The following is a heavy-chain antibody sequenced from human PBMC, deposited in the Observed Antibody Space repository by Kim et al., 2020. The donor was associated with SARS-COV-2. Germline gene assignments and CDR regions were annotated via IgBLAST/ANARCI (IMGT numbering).Heavy chain of an antibody. CDR1: GGSISSYY. J-gene: IGHJ3*02. V-gene: IGHV4-59*01. Sequence: SETLSLTCTVSGGSISSYYWSWIRQPPGKGLEWIGYIYYSGSTNDNPSLKSRVTISVDTSKNQFSLKLTSVTAADTAVYYCASKDRDAFDIWGQGTMVTVSS. CDR2: IYYSGST. D-gene: IGHD2-15*01. CDR3: ASKDRDAFDI.